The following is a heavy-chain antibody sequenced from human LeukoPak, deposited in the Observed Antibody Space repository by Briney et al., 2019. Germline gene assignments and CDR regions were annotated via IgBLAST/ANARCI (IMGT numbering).Heavy chain of an antibody. CDR3: ARDRPLGQDSSSWSGNYYYMDV. J-gene: IGHJ6*03. CDR1: GFTLSSYW. V-gene: IGHV3-7*01. CDR2: IKQDGSEK. D-gene: IGHD6-13*01. Sequence: PGGSLRLSCAASGFTLSSYWMSWVRQAPGKGLEWVANIKQDGSEKYYVDSVKGRFTVSRDNAKNSLYLQMNSLRAEGTAVYYCARDRPLGQDSSSWSGNYYYMDVWGKGTTVTVSS.